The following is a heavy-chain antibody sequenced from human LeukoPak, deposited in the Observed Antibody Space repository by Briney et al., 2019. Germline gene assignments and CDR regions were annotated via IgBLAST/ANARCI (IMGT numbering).Heavy chain of an antibody. Sequence: GGSLRLSCAASGFTFSSYEMNWVRQAPGKGLEWVSYISSSGSTIYYADSVKGRFTISRDNSKNTLYLQMSSLRAEDTAVYYCASDYSSSYYGIDYWGQGTLVTVSS. CDR1: GFTFSSYE. CDR3: ASDYSSSYYGIDY. CDR2: ISSSGSTI. D-gene: IGHD6-13*01. V-gene: IGHV3-48*03. J-gene: IGHJ4*02.